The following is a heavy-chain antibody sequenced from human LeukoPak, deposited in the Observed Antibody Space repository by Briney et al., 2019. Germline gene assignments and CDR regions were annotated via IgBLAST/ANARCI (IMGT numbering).Heavy chain of an antibody. Sequence: ASVKVSCKASGYTFTSYAISWVRQAPGQGLEWIGWISAYNGNTNYAQKIQGRVTMTTDTSTSTAYTELRSLRSDDTAVYYCARVYYGSGSYYNHFDYWGQGTLVTVSS. CDR3: ARVYYGSGSYYNHFDY. V-gene: IGHV1-18*04. CDR2: ISAYNGNT. D-gene: IGHD3-10*01. J-gene: IGHJ4*02. CDR1: GYTFTSYA.